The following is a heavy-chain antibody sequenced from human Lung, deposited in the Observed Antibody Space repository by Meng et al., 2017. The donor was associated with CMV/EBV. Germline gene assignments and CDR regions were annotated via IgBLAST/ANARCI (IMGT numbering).Heavy chain of an antibody. CDR2: IKQDGSEK. V-gene: IGHV3-7*01. CDR3: AREPGDRYDFGGGYAFDI. J-gene: IGHJ3*02. Sequence: GESLKISCAASGFTFSSYWMSWVRQAPGKGLEWVANIKQDGSEKYYVDSVKGRFTISRDNAKNSLYLQMNSLRAEDTAVYYCAREPGDRYDFGGGYAFDIWGQGXMVTVSS. D-gene: IGHD3-3*01. CDR1: GFTFSSYW.